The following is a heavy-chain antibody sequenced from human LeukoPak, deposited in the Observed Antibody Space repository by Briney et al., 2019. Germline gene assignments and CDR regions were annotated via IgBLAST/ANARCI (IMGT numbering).Heavy chain of an antibody. J-gene: IGHJ4*02. D-gene: IGHD6-19*01. CDR3: ARGTQDSSGWSYRFDY. CDR1: GGSISSSSYY. V-gene: IGHV4-39*07. Sequence: SETLSLTCTVSGGSISSSSYYWGWIRQPPGKGLEWIGSIYYSGSTYYNPSLKSRVTISVDTSKNQFSLKLSSVTAADTAVYYCARGTQDSSGWSYRFDYWGQGTLVTVSS. CDR2: IYYSGST.